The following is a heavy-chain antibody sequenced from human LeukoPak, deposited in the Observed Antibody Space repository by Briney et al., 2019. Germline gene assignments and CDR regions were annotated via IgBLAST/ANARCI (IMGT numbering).Heavy chain of an antibody. CDR2: IYYSGST. J-gene: IGHJ5*02. D-gene: IGHD3-10*01. Sequence: SQTLSLTCTVSGGSITSGDYYSSWIRQPPGKGLEWIGYIYYSGSTYYNPSLKSRVTIPVDTSKNQFSLKLSSVTAADTAVYYCVGVERLLWFGELLNWFDPWGQGTLVTVSS. CDR1: GGSITSGDYY. CDR3: VGVERLLWFGELLNWFDP. V-gene: IGHV4-30-4*01.